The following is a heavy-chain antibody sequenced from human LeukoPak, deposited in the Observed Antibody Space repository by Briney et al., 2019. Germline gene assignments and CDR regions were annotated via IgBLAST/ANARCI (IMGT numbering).Heavy chain of an antibody. V-gene: IGHV3-53*01. CDR1: GFSVSSNH. CDR3: AKDLYYGSGSKFDD. CDR2: IYSGGTT. D-gene: IGHD3-10*01. J-gene: IGHJ4*02. Sequence: EGSLRLSCEASGFSVSSNHMSWVRQAPGKGLEWVSVIYSGGTTYNADSVKGRFTISRDNSKNTLSLQMNSLRAEDTAVYYCAKDLYYGSGSKFDDWGQGTLVTVSS.